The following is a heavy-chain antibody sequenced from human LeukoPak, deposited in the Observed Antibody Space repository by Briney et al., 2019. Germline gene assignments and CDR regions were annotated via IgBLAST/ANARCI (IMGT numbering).Heavy chain of an antibody. V-gene: IGHV1-3*01. CDR2: INAGNGNT. D-gene: IGHD5-12*01. CDR1: GYTFTSYA. Sequence: ASVKVSCKASGYTFTSYAMHWVRQAPGQRLEWMGWINAGNGNTKYSQKFQGRVTMTTDTSTSTAYMELRSLRSDDTAVYYCARGGPEGVATDEGFDYWGQGTLVTVSS. CDR3: ARGGPEGVATDEGFDY. J-gene: IGHJ4*02.